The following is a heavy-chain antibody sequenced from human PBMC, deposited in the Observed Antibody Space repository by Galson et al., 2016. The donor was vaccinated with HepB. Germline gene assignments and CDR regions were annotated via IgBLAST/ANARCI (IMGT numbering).Heavy chain of an antibody. D-gene: IGHD2/OR15-2a*01. CDR3: ARDVQYRFDS. CDR1: GYTFTTSG. CDR2: ISTYSGNT. V-gene: IGHV1-18*01. Sequence: SVKVSCKASGYTFTTSGISWVRQAPGQGLEWMGLISTYSGNTKYAQKFQGGLTLTTDSSTTTAYMELRSLRFDDTALYYCARDVQYRFDSWGRGTAVTVSP. J-gene: IGHJ4*01.